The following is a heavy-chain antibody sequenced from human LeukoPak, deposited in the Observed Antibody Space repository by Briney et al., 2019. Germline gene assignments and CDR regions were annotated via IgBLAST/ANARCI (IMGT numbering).Heavy chain of an antibody. CDR1: GFTFSSYG. CDR3: ARTQTYYYDSSGYYAGY. J-gene: IGHJ4*02. CDR2: IWYDGSNK. D-gene: IGHD3-22*01. Sequence: GGSLRLSCAASGFTFSSYGMHWVRQAPGKGLEWVAVIWYDGSNKYYADSVKGRFTISRDNSKNTLYLQMNSLRAEDTAVYYCARTQTYYYDSSGYYAGYWGQGTLVTVSS. V-gene: IGHV3-33*01.